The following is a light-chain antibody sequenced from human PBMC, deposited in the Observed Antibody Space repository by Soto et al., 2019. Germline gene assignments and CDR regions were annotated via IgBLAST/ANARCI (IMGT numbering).Light chain of an antibody. Sequence: EIVLTQSPATLSLSPGERATLSCRASQSVSSHLAWYQQKPGQAPRLLINDASNRASGIPARFSGSGSGTDFTLTIGSLEPEDFAVYYCQQHTNWPLTFGGGTKVDIK. J-gene: IGKJ4*01. CDR2: DAS. V-gene: IGKV3-11*01. CDR1: QSVSSH. CDR3: QQHTNWPLT.